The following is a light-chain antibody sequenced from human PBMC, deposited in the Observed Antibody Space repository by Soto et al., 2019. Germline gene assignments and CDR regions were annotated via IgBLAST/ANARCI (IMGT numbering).Light chain of an antibody. Sequence: IHMTQSPSSLSASVVDRLSITCRASQGIDSSLAWYQQKPGKAPKLLIYAASNLQSGVPSRFSGSGSGTDFTLTISSLQPEDFATYYCQQLHDYPITFGQGTRLEIK. CDR2: AAS. V-gene: IGKV1-9*01. CDR3: QQLHDYPIT. CDR1: QGIDSS. J-gene: IGKJ5*01.